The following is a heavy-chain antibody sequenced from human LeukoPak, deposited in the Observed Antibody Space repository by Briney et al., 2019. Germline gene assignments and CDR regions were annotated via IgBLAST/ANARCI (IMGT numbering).Heavy chain of an antibody. D-gene: IGHD3-3*01. V-gene: IGHV1-2*02. CDR1: GYTFTGYY. J-gene: IGHJ4*02. Sequence: ASVKVYCKASGYTFTGYYMHWVRQAPGQGLEWMGWINPNSGGTNYAQKFQGRVTMTRDTSISTAYMELSRLRSDDTAVYYCARDLTYYDFWSGYYSSGILDYWGQGTLVTVSS. CDR3: ARDLTYYDFWSGYYSSGILDY. CDR2: INPNSGGT.